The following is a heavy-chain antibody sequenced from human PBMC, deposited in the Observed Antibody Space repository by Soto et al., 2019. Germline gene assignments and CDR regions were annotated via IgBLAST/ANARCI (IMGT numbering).Heavy chain of an antibody. D-gene: IGHD2-21*02. J-gene: IGHJ6*02. CDR2: ISGSGGST. V-gene: IGHV3-23*01. CDR1: GFTFSSYA. Sequence: PGGSLRLSCAASGFTFSSYAMSWVRQAPGKGLEWVSAISGSGGSTYYADSVKGRFTISRDNSKNTLYLQMNSLRAEDTAVYYCAKGGYCGGDCTSNYYYGMDVWGQGTTVTVYS. CDR3: AKGGYCGGDCTSNYYYGMDV.